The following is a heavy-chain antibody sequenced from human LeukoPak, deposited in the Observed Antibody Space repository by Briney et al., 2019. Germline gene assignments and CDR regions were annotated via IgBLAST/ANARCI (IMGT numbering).Heavy chain of an antibody. J-gene: IGHJ4*02. CDR1: GYTFTSNY. Sequence: ASVKVSCKASGYTFTSNYIHWVRQAPGQGLEWMGKIYPRDGSTSYAQKFQGRVTVTRDTSTSTVHMELSGLRSEDTAVYYCARDQEGFDYWGQGTLVTVSS. CDR3: ARDQEGFDY. CDR2: IYPRDGST. V-gene: IGHV1-46*01.